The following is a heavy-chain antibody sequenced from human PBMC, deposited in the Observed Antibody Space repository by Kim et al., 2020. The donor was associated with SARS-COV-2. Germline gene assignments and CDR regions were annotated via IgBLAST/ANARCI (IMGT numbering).Heavy chain of an antibody. D-gene: IGHD3-10*01. CDR1: GGSFSGYY. V-gene: IGHV4-34*01. Sequence: SETLSLTCAVYGGSFSGYYWSWIRQPPGKGLEWIGEINHSGSTNYNPSLKSRVTISVDTSKNQFSLKLSSVTAADTAVYYCARGVSAYYYGSGSYSFDYWGQGTLVTVSS. J-gene: IGHJ4*02. CDR3: ARGVSAYYYGSGSYSFDY. CDR2: INHSGST.